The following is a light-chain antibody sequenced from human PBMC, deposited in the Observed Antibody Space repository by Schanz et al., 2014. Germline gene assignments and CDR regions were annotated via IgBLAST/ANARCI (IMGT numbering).Light chain of an antibody. V-gene: IGLV2-11*01. CDR2: DVN. CDR3: CSFAGSAFV. CDR1: SSDVGGYDY. J-gene: IGLJ1*01. Sequence: QSALTQPRSVSGSPGQSVTISCTGTSSDVGGYDYVSWYQQHPGKVPKLMIYDVNKWPSGVPDRFSGSKSGNTASLTISGLQAEDEADYYCCSFAGSAFVFGTGTKVTVL.